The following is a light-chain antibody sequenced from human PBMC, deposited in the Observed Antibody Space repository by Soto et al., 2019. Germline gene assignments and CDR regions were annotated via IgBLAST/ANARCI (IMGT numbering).Light chain of an antibody. V-gene: IGKV1-33*01. Sequence: DMQMTRSGTSLALCVRHIITITCQASQDISNYLNWYQQKPGKATKILIYDASNLETGVPSRFSRRGSGTDFTFAISSLQPADSATYYCQQANSFPRAFGQGTRLE. CDR3: QQANSFPRA. J-gene: IGKJ5*01. CDR1: QDISNY. CDR2: DAS.